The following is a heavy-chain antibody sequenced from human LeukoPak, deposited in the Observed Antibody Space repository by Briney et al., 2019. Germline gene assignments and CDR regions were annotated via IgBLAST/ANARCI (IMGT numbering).Heavy chain of an antibody. D-gene: IGHD6-19*01. Sequence: GGSLRLSCVASGVTVSNNYMCWVRQAPGKGLEWVSLIYSGGATSYADSVKGRFTISRDASKNTVYLQMNSLRPEDTAIYYCAKISLPYTDIAVAGTGVDYWGQGTLVTVSS. CDR3: AKISLPYTDIAVAGTGVDY. CDR2: IYSGGAT. V-gene: IGHV3-53*01. CDR1: GVTVSNNY. J-gene: IGHJ4*02.